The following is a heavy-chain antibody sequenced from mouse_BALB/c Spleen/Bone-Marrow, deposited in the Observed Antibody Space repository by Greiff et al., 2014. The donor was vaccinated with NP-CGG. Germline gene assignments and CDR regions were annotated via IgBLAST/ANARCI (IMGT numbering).Heavy chain of an antibody. J-gene: IGHJ3*01. CDR1: GYTFTSYW. D-gene: IGHD4-1*01. Sequence: VQLQESGAELVRPGASVKLSCKASGYTFTSYWINWVKQRPGQGLEWIGNIYPSDSYTNYNQKFKDKATLTLDKSSSTAYMQLSSPTSKDSAVYYCTTGTRFAYWGQGTLVTVSA. CDR3: TTGTRFAY. V-gene: IGHV1-69*02. CDR2: IYPSDSYT.